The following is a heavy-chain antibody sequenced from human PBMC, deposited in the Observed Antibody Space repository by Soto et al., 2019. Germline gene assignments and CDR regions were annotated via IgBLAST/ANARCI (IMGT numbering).Heavy chain of an antibody. J-gene: IGHJ4*02. CDR1: GYTFTTYW. CDR2: IYPSDSDT. V-gene: IGHV5-51*01. Sequence: GESLKISCKGSGYTFTTYWIGWVRQMPGKGLEWMGIIYPSDSDTRYSPSFQGQVTISADKSISTAYLQWSSLKASDTAMYYCARRYCGGGSCFDYWGQGTLVTVSS. D-gene: IGHD2-15*01. CDR3: ARRYCGGGSCFDY.